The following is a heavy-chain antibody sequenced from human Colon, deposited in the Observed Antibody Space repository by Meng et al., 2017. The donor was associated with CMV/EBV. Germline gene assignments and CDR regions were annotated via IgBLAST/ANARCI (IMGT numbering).Heavy chain of an antibody. J-gene: IGHJ4*02. CDR1: GFTFASHT. V-gene: IGHV3-21*01. CDR3: ARVEGSVTSPLDY. D-gene: IGHD4-17*01. CDR2: IASHRSQI. Sequence: SCAASGFTFASHTMTWVRQAPGKGLEWVSSIASHRSQIYYAESVKGRFTISRDDAQNSLHLQMNSLRAEDSAVYYCARVEGSVTSPLDYWGQGTLVTVSS.